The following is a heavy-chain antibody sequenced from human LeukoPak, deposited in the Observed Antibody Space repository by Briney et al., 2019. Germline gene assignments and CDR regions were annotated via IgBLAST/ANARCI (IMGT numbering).Heavy chain of an antibody. V-gene: IGHV3-48*03. CDR2: ISSSGSTI. Sequence: GGSLRLSCAASGXTFSNYEMNWVRQAPGKGLEWVSYISSSGSTIYYADSVKGRFTISRDNAKNSLYLQMNSLRAEDTAVYYCARGGTLEYFQHWGQGTLVTVSS. CDR3: ARGGTLEYFQH. J-gene: IGHJ1*01. CDR1: GXTFSNYE.